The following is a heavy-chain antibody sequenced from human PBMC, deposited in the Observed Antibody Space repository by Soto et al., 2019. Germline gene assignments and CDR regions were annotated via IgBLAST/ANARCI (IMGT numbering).Heavy chain of an antibody. D-gene: IGHD3-3*01. CDR1: GFTFSSFW. CDR2: ISRSGVNT. CDR3: AKDRLASAGVARFDP. J-gene: IGHJ5*02. Sequence: PGGSLRLSCAASGFTFSSFWMHWVRQAPGKGLVWVSTISRSGVNTNYADAVKGRFTISRDNSGNMLFLQMDSLRADDTAVYYCAKDRLASAGVARFDPWGQGTLVTVSS. V-gene: IGHV3-23*01.